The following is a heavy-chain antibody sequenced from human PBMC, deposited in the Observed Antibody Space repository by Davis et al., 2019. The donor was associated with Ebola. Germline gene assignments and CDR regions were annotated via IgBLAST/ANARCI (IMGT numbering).Heavy chain of an antibody. V-gene: IGHV3-7*01. Sequence: GESLKISCAASGFTFSESWMAWLRQAPGKGLEWLANMLHDGSEKYSAGPVKGRFTISRDNARNSFYLQMNSLRVEDTAVYYCARDNYWKLDYWGQGILVTVSS. J-gene: IGHJ4*02. D-gene: IGHD4-11*01. CDR1: GFTFSESW. CDR2: MLHDGSEK. CDR3: ARDNYWKLDY.